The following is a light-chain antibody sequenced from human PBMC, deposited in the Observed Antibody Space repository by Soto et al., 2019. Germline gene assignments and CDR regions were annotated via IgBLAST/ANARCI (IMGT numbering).Light chain of an antibody. J-gene: IGKJ1*01. CDR1: QSISSS. CDR3: QQRSNWPRT. Sequence: EIVLTQSPVTLSLSPGERATLSCRASQSISSSLAWYQQKPGQAPRLLIYNAANRATGIPARFSGSGSGTDFTLTISSLEPEDFAVYYRQQRSNWPRTFGQGTKVEIK. V-gene: IGKV3-11*01. CDR2: NAA.